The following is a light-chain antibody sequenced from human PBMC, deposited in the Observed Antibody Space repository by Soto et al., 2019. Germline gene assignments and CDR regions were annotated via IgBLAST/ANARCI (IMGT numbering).Light chain of an antibody. CDR2: GAS. CDR3: QQYGSSPT. J-gene: IGKJ1*01. Sequence: EIVLTQCPGTLSLSPGERATLSCRASQSVSSSYLAWYQQKPGQAPRLLIYGASSRATGIPDRFSVSGSGTDFTLTISRLEPEDFAVYYCQQYGSSPTFGQGTKVEIK. CDR1: QSVSSSY. V-gene: IGKV3-20*01.